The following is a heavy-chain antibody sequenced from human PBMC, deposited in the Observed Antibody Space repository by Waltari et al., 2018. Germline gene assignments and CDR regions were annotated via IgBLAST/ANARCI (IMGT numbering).Heavy chain of an antibody. CDR1: GYTFTGYY. Sequence: QVQLVQSGAEVKKPGASVKVSCKASGYTFTGYYMHWVRQAPGQGLEWMGRINPNSGGTNYAQKCQGRVTMTRDTSISTAYMELSRLRSDDTAVYYCARGAVVTIFGVARYWGQGTLVTVSS. J-gene: IGHJ4*02. CDR2: INPNSGGT. D-gene: IGHD3-3*01. V-gene: IGHV1-2*06. CDR3: ARGAVVTIFGVARY.